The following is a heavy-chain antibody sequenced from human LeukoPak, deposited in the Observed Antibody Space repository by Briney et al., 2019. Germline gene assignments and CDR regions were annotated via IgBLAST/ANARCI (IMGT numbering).Heavy chain of an antibody. CDR3: ARGKKYSYGYRVNELGSGYFDN. D-gene: IGHD5-18*01. V-gene: IGHV4-59*01. CDR2: IYYSGST. CDR1: GGSISSYY. Sequence: SETLSLTCTVSGGSISSYYWSWIRQPPGKGLEWIGDIYYSGSTNYNPSLKSPVTISVDTSKNQFSLKLSSVTAADTAVYYCARGKKYSYGYRVNELGSGYFDNWGQGTLVTVSS. J-gene: IGHJ4*02.